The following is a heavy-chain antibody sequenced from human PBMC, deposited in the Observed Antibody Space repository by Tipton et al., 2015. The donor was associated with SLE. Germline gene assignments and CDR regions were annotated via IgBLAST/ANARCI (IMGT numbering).Heavy chain of an antibody. J-gene: IGHJ2*01. CDR1: GGSIRSYY. V-gene: IGHV4-59*01. CDR2: IYYRGSPYYREST. D-gene: IGHD1-26*01. Sequence: TLSLTCTVSGGSIRSYYWSWIRLTPGKGLEWIGDIYYRGSPYYRESTTYNPSLESRAIMSLDTPKNQFSLKLNSATAADTAVYYCAKADGVVGGQVPYWYFDLWGRGTLVSVSS. CDR3: AKADGVVGGQVPYWYFDL.